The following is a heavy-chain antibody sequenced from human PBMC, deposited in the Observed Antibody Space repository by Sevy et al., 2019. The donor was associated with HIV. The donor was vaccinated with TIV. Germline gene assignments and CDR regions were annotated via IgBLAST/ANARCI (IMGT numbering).Heavy chain of an antibody. CDR3: ARATSVSSGWYRDYFDY. J-gene: IGHJ4*02. Sequence: SETVSLTCTVSGGSISSGGYYWSWIRQHPGKGLEGIGYIYYSGSTYYNPSLKSRVTISVDTSKNQFSLKLSSVTAADTAVYYCARATSVSSGWYRDYFDYWGQGTLVTVSS. D-gene: IGHD6-19*01. V-gene: IGHV4-31*03. CDR2: IYYSGST. CDR1: GGSISSGGYY.